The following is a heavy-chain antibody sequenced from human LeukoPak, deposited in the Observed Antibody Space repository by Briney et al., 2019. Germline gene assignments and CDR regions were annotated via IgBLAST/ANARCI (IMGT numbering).Heavy chain of an antibody. CDR1: GFTFSSYG. CDR3: ASYLDYGDYVLLGHYYGMDV. CDR2: IRYDGSNK. V-gene: IGHV3-30*02. D-gene: IGHD4-17*01. J-gene: IGHJ6*02. Sequence: GGSLRLSCAASGFTFSSYGMHWVRQAPGKGLEWVAFIRYDGSNKYYADSVKGRFTTSRDNSKNTLYLQMNSLRAEDTAVYYCASYLDYGDYVLLGHYYGMDVWGQGTTATVSS.